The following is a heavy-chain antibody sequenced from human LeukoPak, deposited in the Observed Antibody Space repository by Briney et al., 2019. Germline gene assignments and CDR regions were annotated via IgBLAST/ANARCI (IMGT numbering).Heavy chain of an antibody. CDR2: INHSGST. D-gene: IGHD2-15*01. Sequence: SETLSLTCTVSGYSISSGYYWSWIRQPPGKGLEWIGEINHSGSTNYNPSLKSRVTISVDTSKNQFSLKLSSVTAADTAVYYCARGTIVVVVAATPNFDYWGQGTLVTVSS. V-gene: IGHV4-38-2*02. CDR3: ARGTIVVVVAATPNFDY. CDR1: GYSISSGYY. J-gene: IGHJ4*02.